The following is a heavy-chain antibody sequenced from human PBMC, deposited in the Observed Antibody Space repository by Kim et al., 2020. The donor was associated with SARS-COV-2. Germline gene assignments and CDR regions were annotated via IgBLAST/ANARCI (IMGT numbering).Heavy chain of an antibody. D-gene: IGHD3-10*01. V-gene: IGHV3-30*04. Sequence: GGSLRLSCAASGFTFSSYAMHWVRQAPGKGLEWVAVISYDGSNKYYADSVKGRFTISRDNSKNTLYLQMNSLRAEDTAVYYCARDKLWFGELLSCWFDPWGQGTLVTVSS. J-gene: IGHJ5*02. CDR1: GFTFSSYA. CDR2: ISYDGSNK. CDR3: ARDKLWFGELLSCWFDP.